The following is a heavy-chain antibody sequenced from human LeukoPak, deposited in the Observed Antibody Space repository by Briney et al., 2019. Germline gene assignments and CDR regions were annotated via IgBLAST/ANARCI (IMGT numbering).Heavy chain of an antibody. CDR2: INGSGSTK. J-gene: IGHJ6*04. CDR1: GFILSNYE. Sequence: GGSLRLSCVASGFILSNYEINWVRQAPGKGLEWLSYINGSGSTKYYADCVKGRFTISRDNAKKSLYLQMNSLRAEDTAVYFCARSDEITVADSYYYYALDVWGKGTTVTVSS. V-gene: IGHV3-48*03. CDR3: ARSDEITVADSYYYYALDV. D-gene: IGHD6-19*01.